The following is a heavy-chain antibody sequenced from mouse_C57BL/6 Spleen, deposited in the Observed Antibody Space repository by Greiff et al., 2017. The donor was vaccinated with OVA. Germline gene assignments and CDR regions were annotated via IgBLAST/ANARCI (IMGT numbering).Heavy chain of an antibody. J-gene: IGHJ3*01. CDR2: ISNGGGST. CDR3: ARHTTVEGFAY. Sequence: EVQLVESGGGLVQPGGSLKLSCAASGFTFSDYYMYWVRQTPEKRLEWVAYISNGGGSTYYPDTVKGRFTISRDNAKNTLYLQMSRLKSEDTAMYDCARHTTVEGFAYWGQGTLVTVSA. V-gene: IGHV5-12*01. D-gene: IGHD1-1*01. CDR1: GFTFSDYY.